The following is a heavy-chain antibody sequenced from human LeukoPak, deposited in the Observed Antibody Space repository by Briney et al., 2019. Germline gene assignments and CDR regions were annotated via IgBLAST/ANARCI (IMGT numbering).Heavy chain of an antibody. D-gene: IGHD3-10*01. CDR1: GFTFSSYS. Sequence: GGSLRLSCAASGFTFSSYSMNWVRQAPGKGLEWVSSISSSSSYIYYADSVKGRFTTSRDNSKNTLYLQMNSLTAEDTALYYCVRRAGSERYFDYWGQGTLVTVSS. J-gene: IGHJ4*02. V-gene: IGHV3-21*04. CDR2: ISSSSSYI. CDR3: VRRAGSERYFDY.